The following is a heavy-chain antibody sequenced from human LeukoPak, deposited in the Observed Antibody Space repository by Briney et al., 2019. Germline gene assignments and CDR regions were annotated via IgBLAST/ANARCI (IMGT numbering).Heavy chain of an antibody. CDR3: ARTYSGSYYVFDY. Sequence: GGTLRLSCAASEFTFGSYSMNWVRQAPARGLEWVSYISSSSSTIYYAGSVKGRFTISRDNAKNSLYLQTNSLGDEDTAVYYCARTYSGSYYVFDYWGQGTLVTVSS. V-gene: IGHV3-48*02. CDR1: EFTFGSYS. J-gene: IGHJ4*02. D-gene: IGHD1-26*01. CDR2: ISSSSSTI.